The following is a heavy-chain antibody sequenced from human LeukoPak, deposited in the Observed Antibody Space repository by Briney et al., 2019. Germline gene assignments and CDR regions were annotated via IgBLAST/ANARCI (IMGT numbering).Heavy chain of an antibody. J-gene: IGHJ4*02. Sequence: GESVKISCTGSGYSFTSDWMSWVRQMPGKGLEWMGRIDPSDSYTNYSPSFQGHVTISADKSISTAYLQWSSLKASDTAMYYCARILWFGELLPSNIDYWGQGTLVTVSS. CDR2: IDPSDSYT. CDR1: GYSFTSDW. D-gene: IGHD3-10*01. V-gene: IGHV5-10-1*01. CDR3: ARILWFGELLPSNIDY.